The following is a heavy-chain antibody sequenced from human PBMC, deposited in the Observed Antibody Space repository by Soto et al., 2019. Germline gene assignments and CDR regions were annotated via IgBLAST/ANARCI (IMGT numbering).Heavy chain of an antibody. J-gene: IGHJ6*02. CDR2: IYYSGST. V-gene: IGHV4-59*01. CDR1: GGSISSYY. Sequence: SETLSLTCTVSGGSISSYYWSWIRQPPGKGLEWIGYIYYSGSTNYNPSLKSRVTISVDTSKNQFSLKLSSVTAADTAVYYCARAGPPPNSGSNPTELNYSYYGMDVWGQGTTVTVSS. CDR3: ARAGPPPNSGSNPTELNYSYYGMDV. D-gene: IGHD1-26*01.